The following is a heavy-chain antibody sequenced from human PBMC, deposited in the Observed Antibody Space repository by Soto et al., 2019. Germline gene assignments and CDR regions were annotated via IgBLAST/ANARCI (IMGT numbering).Heavy chain of an antibody. CDR2: INPSSGDT. CDR1: GYTFTSYY. Sequence: QVQLVQSGAEVKKPGASVKVSCKASGYTFTSYYMHWVRQAPGQVLEWMGIINPSSGDTTYAQKFQGRVTVTRDTSTSTIYMQLSSLRSDDTAVYYCTREGGSYDYWGQGTLVTVSS. J-gene: IGHJ4*02. CDR3: TREGGSYDY. V-gene: IGHV1-46*01. D-gene: IGHD1-26*01.